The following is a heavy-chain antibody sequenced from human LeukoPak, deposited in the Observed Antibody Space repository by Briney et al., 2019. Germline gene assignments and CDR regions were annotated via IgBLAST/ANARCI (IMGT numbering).Heavy chain of an antibody. J-gene: IGHJ3*02. CDR2: INPNSGGT. CDR3: ARDDDSSAHGAFDI. V-gene: IGHV1-2*04. Sequence: GASVKVSCKASGYTFTGYYMHWVRQAPGQGLEWMGWINPNSGGTNYAQKFQGWVTMTRDTSISTAYMELSRLRSDDTAVYYCARDDDSSAHGAFDIWGQGTMVTVSS. CDR1: GYTFTGYY. D-gene: IGHD3-22*01.